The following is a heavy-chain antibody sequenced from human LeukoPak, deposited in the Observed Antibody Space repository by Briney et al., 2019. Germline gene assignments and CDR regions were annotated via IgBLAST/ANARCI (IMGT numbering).Heavy chain of an antibody. V-gene: IGHV3-30*04. D-gene: IGHD6-19*01. CDR3: AGGYSSGWSNFDY. Sequence: GRSLRLSCAASGFTFSSYAMHWVRQAPGKGLEWVAVISYDGSNKYYADSVKGRFTIPRDNSKNTLYLQMNSLRAEDTAVYYCAGGYSSGWSNFDYWGQGTLVTVSS. CDR1: GFTFSSYA. J-gene: IGHJ4*02. CDR2: ISYDGSNK.